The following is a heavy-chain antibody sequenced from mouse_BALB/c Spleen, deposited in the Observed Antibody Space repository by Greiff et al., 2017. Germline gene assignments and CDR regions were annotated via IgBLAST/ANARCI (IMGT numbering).Heavy chain of an antibody. CDR2: IDPFNGGT. V-gene: IGHV1S135*01. D-gene: IGHD2-3*01. CDR1: GYSFTSYY. Sequence: VQLQQSGPELMKPGASVKISCKASGYSFTSYYMHWVKQSHGKSLEWIGYIDPFNGGTSYNQKFKGKATLTVDKSSSTAYMHLSSLTSEDSAVYYCARWVGYYEGSAMDYWGQGTSVTVSS. J-gene: IGHJ4*01. CDR3: ARWVGYYEGSAMDY.